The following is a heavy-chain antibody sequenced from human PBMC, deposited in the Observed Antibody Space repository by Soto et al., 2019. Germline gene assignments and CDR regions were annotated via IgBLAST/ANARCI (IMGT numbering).Heavy chain of an antibody. J-gene: IGHJ5*02. CDR1: GYTFTKYT. CDR3: ARDATLHFDFWKKWNWFDL. Sequence: GASVKVSCKTSGYTFTKYTIHWVRQAPGQRLEWMGWINAGNGNTEYSQKFQGRVTITRDTSASTAYMELSSLRSEDSGVYCCARDATLHFDFWKKWNWFDLWGQGTLVTVSS. V-gene: IGHV1-3*01. CDR2: INAGNGNT. D-gene: IGHD3-3*01.